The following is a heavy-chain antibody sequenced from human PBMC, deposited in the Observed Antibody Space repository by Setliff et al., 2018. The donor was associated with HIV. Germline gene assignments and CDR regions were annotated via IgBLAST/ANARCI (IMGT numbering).Heavy chain of an antibody. J-gene: IGHJ3*02. Sequence: SVKVSCKASGGTFSSYGITWVRQAPGQGLEWMGGSTPLLDTTNYAQKFQGRVTITTDESTNAVYMELSSLRSDDTAVYYCARDSEWGSYIFWTFDIWGQGTMVTVSS. CDR1: GGTFSSYG. V-gene: IGHV1-69*05. CDR2: STPLLDTT. CDR3: ARDSEWGSYIFWTFDI. D-gene: IGHD1-26*01.